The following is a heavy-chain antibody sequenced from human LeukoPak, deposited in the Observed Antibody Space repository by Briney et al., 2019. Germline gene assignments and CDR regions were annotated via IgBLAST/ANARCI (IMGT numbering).Heavy chain of an antibody. D-gene: IGHD1-1*01. Sequence: PGGSLRLSCAASGFTFSSYAMSWVRQVPGKGLEWVSALSGSGTTTYYADSVKGRFTISRDNSKNTLYLQMNSLRAEDTAVYYCAKTRGTGTDYWGQGTLVTVSS. J-gene: IGHJ4*02. CDR3: AKTRGTGTDY. CDR2: LSGSGTTT. V-gene: IGHV3-23*01. CDR1: GFTFSSYA.